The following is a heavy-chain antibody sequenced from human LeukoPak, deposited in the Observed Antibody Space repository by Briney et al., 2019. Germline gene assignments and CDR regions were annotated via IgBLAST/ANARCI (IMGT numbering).Heavy chain of an antibody. CDR2: ISGSGGST. V-gene: IGHV3-23*01. Sequence: GGSLRLSCAASGLTFSSYVMSWVRQTPGKGLEWVSAISGSGGSTYYADSVKGRFTISRDNSKNTLYLQMNSLRAEDTAVYYCAKDGGSSSWYYFDYWGQGTLVTVSS. CDR1: GLTFSSYV. J-gene: IGHJ4*02. CDR3: AKDGGSSSWYYFDY. D-gene: IGHD6-13*01.